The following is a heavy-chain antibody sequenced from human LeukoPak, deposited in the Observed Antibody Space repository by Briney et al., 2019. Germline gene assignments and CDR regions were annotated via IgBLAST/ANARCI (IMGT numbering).Heavy chain of an antibody. D-gene: IGHD3-10*01. CDR2: IKQDGSEK. CDR1: GFTFSNVW. J-gene: IGHJ4*02. Sequence: GGSLRLSCAASGFTFSNVWMSWVRQAPGKGLEWVTNIKQDGSEKNYVDSVKGRFTISRDNAKNSLYLQMNSLRVEDTAVYYCGRYGQVPIDWGQGTLVTVSS. CDR3: GRYGQVPID. V-gene: IGHV3-7*03.